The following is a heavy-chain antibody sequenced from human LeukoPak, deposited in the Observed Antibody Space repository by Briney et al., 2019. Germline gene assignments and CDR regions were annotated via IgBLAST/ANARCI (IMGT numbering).Heavy chain of an antibody. CDR2: IYHSGST. V-gene: IGHV4-30-4*01. CDR3: ARVSAPPRGYYYYGMDV. Sequence: SETLSLTCAVYGGSSSGYYWSWIRQPPGKGLEWIGYIYHSGSTYYNSSLKGRVAISVDTSKNQFSLKLSSVTAADTAVYYCARVSAPPRGYYYYGMDVWGQGTTVTVS. CDR1: GGSSSGYY. J-gene: IGHJ6*02. D-gene: IGHD3-10*01.